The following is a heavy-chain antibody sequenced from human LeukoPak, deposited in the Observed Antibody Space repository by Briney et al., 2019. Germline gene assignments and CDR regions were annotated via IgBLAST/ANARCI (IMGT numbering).Heavy chain of an antibody. V-gene: IGHV4-39*01. D-gene: IGHD3-22*01. CDR3: ARADDSSGYYGKFDY. CDR2: IYYSGST. CDR1: GGSISSSSYY. Sequence: SETLSLTCTVSGGSISSSSYYWGWIRQPPGKGLEWIGSIYYSGSTYYNPSLKSRVTISVDTSKNQFSLKLSSVTAADTAVYYCARADDSSGYYGKFDYWGQGTLVTVSS. J-gene: IGHJ4*02.